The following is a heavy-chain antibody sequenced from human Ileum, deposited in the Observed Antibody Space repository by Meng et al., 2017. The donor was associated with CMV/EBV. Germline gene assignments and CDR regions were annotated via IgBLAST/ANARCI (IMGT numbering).Heavy chain of an antibody. Sequence: LSCAASDLNVSSNSMAWVRQAPGKGLEWVSVIFSSGRTYQADSVKGRFTISRDNSKNTVYLEVNSLRAEDTAIYYCVCSRGDTSRLDYWGQGALVTVSS. J-gene: IGHJ4*02. CDR3: VCSRGDTSRLDY. D-gene: IGHD2-15*01. V-gene: IGHV3-53*01. CDR1: DLNVSSNS. CDR2: IFSSGRT.